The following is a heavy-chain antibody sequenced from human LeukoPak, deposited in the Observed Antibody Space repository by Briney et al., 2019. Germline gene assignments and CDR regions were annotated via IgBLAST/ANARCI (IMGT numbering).Heavy chain of an antibody. CDR3: TRDADYDFWSGQPDLYYYYYMDV. CDR2: IRSKAYGGTT. D-gene: IGHD3-3*01. J-gene: IGHJ6*03. CDR1: GFTLRGYA. Sequence: PGASLRLSWTASGFTLRGYAMSWFRKAPGKGLEWVGFIRSKAYGGTTEYAAPVKGRFTISRDDSKSIAYLQMNSLKTEDTAVYYCTRDADYDFWSGQPDLYYYYYMDVWGKGTTVTVSS. V-gene: IGHV3-49*03.